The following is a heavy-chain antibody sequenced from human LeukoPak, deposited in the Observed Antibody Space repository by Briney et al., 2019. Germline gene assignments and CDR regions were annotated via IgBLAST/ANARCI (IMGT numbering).Heavy chain of an antibody. Sequence: GGSLRLSCAASGFTFSNYWMRWVRQAPGQGLEWVADIKNEGSAKNYVDSVKGRFSISRDNAENSVYQQMNSLRAEDTAVYYCARGGLWSFDMWGQGTMVTVSS. CDR3: ARGGLWSFDM. CDR2: IKNEGSAK. V-gene: IGHV3-7*01. J-gene: IGHJ3*02. CDR1: GFTFSNYW. D-gene: IGHD2-21*01.